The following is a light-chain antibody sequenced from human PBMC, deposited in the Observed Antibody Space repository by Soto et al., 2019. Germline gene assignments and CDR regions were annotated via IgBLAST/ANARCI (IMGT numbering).Light chain of an antibody. CDR2: AAS. Sequence: EIQMTQSPSSLSASVGERVTITGRASQSISSYLNWYQQKPGKAPKLLIYAASSLQSGVPSRFSGSGSGTDFTLTISSLQPEDCATYYCQQSYSTPRTFGQGTKVDIK. V-gene: IGKV1-39*01. CDR3: QQSYSTPRT. CDR1: QSISSY. J-gene: IGKJ1*01.